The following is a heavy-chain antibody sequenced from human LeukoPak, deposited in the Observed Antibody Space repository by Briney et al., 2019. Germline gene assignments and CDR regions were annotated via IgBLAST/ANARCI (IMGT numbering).Heavy chain of an antibody. CDR3: AKKPSSGYYYIDY. J-gene: IGHJ4*02. Sequence: PGGSLRLSCAASGFTFSSYAMSWVRQAPGKGLERVSTISDSGGSTYYADSVKGRFTISRDNSKNTLYLQMNSLRAEDTAVYCCAKKPSSGYYYIDYWGQGTLVTVSS. V-gene: IGHV3-23*01. D-gene: IGHD3-22*01. CDR2: ISDSGGST. CDR1: GFTFSSYA.